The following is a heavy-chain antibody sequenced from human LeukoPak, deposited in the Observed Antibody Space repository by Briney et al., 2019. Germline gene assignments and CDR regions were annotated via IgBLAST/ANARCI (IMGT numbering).Heavy chain of an antibody. CDR2: IYYTGST. CDR1: GGSINSHY. D-gene: IGHD2-2*01. Sequence: PSETLSLTCTVSGGSINSHYWTWIRQPPGKGLEWIGYIYYTGSTNYNPSLRSRVTISLDTSKNRFSLNVSSVTAADTAVYYCARRTSPYYYYMDVWGKGTTVTVSS. CDR3: ARRTSPYYYYMDV. V-gene: IGHV4-59*11. J-gene: IGHJ6*03.